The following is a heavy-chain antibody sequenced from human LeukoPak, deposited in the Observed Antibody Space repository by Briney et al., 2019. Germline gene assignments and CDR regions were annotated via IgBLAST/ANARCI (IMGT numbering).Heavy chain of an antibody. Sequence: GGSLRLSCAASGFTFSSYAMHWVRQAPGKGLEWVAVISYDGSNKYYADSVKGRFTISRDNSKNTLYLQMNSLRAEDTAVYYCARYCSSTSCYGMDVWGQGTTVTVSS. CDR3: ARYCSSTSCYGMDV. CDR1: GFTFSSYA. J-gene: IGHJ6*02. D-gene: IGHD2-2*01. CDR2: ISYDGSNK. V-gene: IGHV3-30-3*01.